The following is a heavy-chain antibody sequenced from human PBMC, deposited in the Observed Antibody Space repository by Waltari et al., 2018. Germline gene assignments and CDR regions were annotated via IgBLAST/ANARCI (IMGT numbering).Heavy chain of an antibody. CDR3: TRDSSGTGFY. V-gene: IGHV3-33*01. Sequence: QVQLVESGGGVVQPGRSLRLSCETSGFTFSSYGMHWVRQAPGKGLEWVAVIWYDGSDKYYADSVKGRFTISRDNSKNTLYLQMNSLRAEDTAVYYCTRDSSGTGFYWGQGTLVIVSS. J-gene: IGHJ4*02. D-gene: IGHD7-27*01. CDR1: GFTFSSYG. CDR2: IWYDGSDK.